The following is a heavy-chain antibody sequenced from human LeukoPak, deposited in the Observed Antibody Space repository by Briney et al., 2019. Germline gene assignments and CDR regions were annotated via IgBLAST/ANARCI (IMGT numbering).Heavy chain of an antibody. CDR2: IYYSGST. V-gene: IGHV4-39*01. CDR3: ARPRAGFGELSYYYYMDV. CDR1: GGSISSSSYY. J-gene: IGHJ6*03. Sequence: PSQTLSLTCTVSGGSISSSSYYWGWIRQPPGKGLEWIGSIYYSGSTYYNPSLKSRVTISVDTSKSQFSLKLSSVTAADTAVYYCARPRAGFGELSYYYYMDVWGKGTTVTVSS. D-gene: IGHD3-10*01.